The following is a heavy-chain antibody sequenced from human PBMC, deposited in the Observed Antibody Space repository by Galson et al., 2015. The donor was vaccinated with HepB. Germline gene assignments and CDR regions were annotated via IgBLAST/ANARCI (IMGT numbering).Heavy chain of an antibody. D-gene: IGHD1-14*01. Sequence: SLRLSCAASGFTFSSYTMHWVRQAPGRGLEWVAAISYDGTNKVYADSVKGRFTISRDDSKSTLFLQMDSLIPEDTAVYYCARVNGQIPGHNWFDPWGQGTLVTVSS. CDR1: GFTFSSYT. CDR3: ARVNGQIPGHNWFDP. J-gene: IGHJ5*02. V-gene: IGHV3-30-3*01. CDR2: ISYDGTNK.